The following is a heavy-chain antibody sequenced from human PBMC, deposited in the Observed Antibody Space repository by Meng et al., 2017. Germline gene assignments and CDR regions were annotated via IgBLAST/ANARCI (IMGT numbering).Heavy chain of an antibody. CDR3: AHSYGSNFDY. CDR2: IYWDDDK. D-gene: IGHD3-10*01. Sequence: IRQTESAPTLLKPTQTLTLTCTLAGCSLSTSELGVGWLRHPPGKALEWLALIYWDDDKRYSPSLKSRLTITKDTSKNQVVLTMTNMDPVDTATYYCAHSYGSNFDYWGQGTLVTVSS. V-gene: IGHV2-5*02. CDR1: GCSLSTSELG. J-gene: IGHJ4*02.